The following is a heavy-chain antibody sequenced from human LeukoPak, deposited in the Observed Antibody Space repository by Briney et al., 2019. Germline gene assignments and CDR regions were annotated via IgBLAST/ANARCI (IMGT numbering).Heavy chain of an antibody. Sequence: SETLSLTCTVSGGSIGSYYWNWIRQPPGKGLEWIGYVSYSGSTNYNPSLKSRVTMSVDKSKNQLSLKLTSVTAADTAVYSCARATSGYYFDFWDQGTLVTVSS. CDR2: VSYSGST. CDR1: GGSIGSYY. V-gene: IGHV4-59*01. CDR3: ARATSGYYFDF. J-gene: IGHJ4*02. D-gene: IGHD3-22*01.